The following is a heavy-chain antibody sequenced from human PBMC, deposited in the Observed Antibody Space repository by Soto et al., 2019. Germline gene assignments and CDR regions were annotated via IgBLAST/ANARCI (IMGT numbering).Heavy chain of an antibody. J-gene: IGHJ3*02. CDR1: GGSISSYY. CDR2: IYYSGST. Sequence: PSETLSLTCTVSGGSISSYYWSWIRQPPGKGLEWIGYIYYSGSTNYNPSLKSRVTISVDTSKNQFSLKLSSVTAADTAVYYCARLVRYCSGGSCYFTRDAFDIWGQGTMVTGSS. D-gene: IGHD2-15*01. V-gene: IGHV4-59*08. CDR3: ARLVRYCSGGSCYFTRDAFDI.